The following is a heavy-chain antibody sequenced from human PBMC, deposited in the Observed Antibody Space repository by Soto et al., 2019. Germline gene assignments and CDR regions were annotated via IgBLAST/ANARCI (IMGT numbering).Heavy chain of an antibody. Sequence: QVQLQESGPGLVKPSQTLSLTCTVSGGSISSGDYYWSWIRQPPGKGLEWIGYIYYSGSTYYNPPLKSRVTISVDTSKNQFSLKLSSVTAADTAVYYCAREDPGHSNYRGYGMDVWGQGTTVTVSS. CDR3: AREDPGHSNYRGYGMDV. D-gene: IGHD4-4*01. V-gene: IGHV4-30-4*01. J-gene: IGHJ6*02. CDR2: IYYSGST. CDR1: GGSISSGDYY.